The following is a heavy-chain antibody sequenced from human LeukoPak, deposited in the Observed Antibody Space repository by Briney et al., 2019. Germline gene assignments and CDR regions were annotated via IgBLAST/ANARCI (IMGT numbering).Heavy chain of an antibody. CDR1: GGTFSSYA. CDR2: IIPIFGTA. Sequence: VASVKVSCKASGGTFSSYAISWVRQAPGQGLEWMGGIIPIFGTANYAQKFQGRVTITADKSTSTAYMELSSLRSEDTAVYYCARVTSSLYYYDSSDLNWFDPWGQGTLVTVSS. D-gene: IGHD3-22*01. CDR3: ARVTSSLYYYDSSDLNWFDP. J-gene: IGHJ5*02. V-gene: IGHV1-69*06.